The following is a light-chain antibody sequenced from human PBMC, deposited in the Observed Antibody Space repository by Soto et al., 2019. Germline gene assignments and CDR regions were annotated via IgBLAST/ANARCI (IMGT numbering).Light chain of an antibody. Sequence: DIQMTPSPSTLSASVVDRVTITCRASQSISSWLAWYQQKPGRAPKLLIYDASNLEAGVPSRFRGSGSGTDFTFTISRLQPEDIATYYCQQYENLPTFGQGTRLEIK. CDR2: DAS. V-gene: IGKV1-33*01. CDR3: QQYENLPT. J-gene: IGKJ5*01. CDR1: QSISSW.